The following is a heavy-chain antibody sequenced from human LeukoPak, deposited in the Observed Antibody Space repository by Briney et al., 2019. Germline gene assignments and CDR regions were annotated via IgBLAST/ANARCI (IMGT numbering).Heavy chain of an antibody. CDR2: IYTSGST. J-gene: IGHJ5*02. CDR1: GGSISSYY. V-gene: IGHV4-4*07. D-gene: IGHD3-10*01. Sequence: SETLSLTCTVSGGSISSYYWSWIRQPAGKGLEWIGRIYTSGSTNYNPSLKSRVTMSVDTSKNQFSLKLSSVTAADTAVYYCARGRLWFGEIYEGWFDPWGQGTLVTVSS. CDR3: ARGRLWFGEIYEGWFDP.